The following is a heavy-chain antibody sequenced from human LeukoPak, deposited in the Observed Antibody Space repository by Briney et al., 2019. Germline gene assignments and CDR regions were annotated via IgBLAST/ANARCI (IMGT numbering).Heavy chain of an antibody. CDR1: GFTFSSYA. CDR2: ISWNSGSI. V-gene: IGHV3-9*01. CDR3: AKDHYDILTGVDY. J-gene: IGHJ4*02. Sequence: GGSLRLSCAASGFTFSSYAMHWVRQAPGKGLEWVSGISWNSGSIGYADSVKGRFTISRDNAKNSLYLQMNSLRAEDTALYYCAKDHYDILTGVDYWGQGTLVTVSS. D-gene: IGHD3-9*01.